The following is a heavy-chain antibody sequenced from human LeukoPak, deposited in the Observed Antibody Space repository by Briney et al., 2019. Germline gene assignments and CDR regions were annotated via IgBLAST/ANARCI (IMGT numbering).Heavy chain of an antibody. CDR2: IKQDGSEK. Sequence: PGGSLRLSCAASGFTFSNYWMSWVRQAPGKGLEWVANIKQDGSEKYYVDAVKGRFSISRDNAKNTLYLQMNSLRAEDTAVYYCAILLSRFDYWGQGTLVTVSS. D-gene: IGHD2-8*02. CDR1: GFTFSNYW. J-gene: IGHJ4*02. V-gene: IGHV3-7*01. CDR3: AILLSRFDY.